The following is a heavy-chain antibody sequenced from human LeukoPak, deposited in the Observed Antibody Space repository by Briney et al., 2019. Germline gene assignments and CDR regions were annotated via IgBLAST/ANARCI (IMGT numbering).Heavy chain of an antibody. D-gene: IGHD3-10*01. Sequence: GGSLRLSCAASGFTFSSYEMNWVRQAPGKGLEWVSYISSSGSTIYYADSVKGRFTISRDNAKNSLYLQMNSLRAEDTAVYYCARESYGSGSYRESEHYYYGMDVWGQGTTVTVSS. CDR1: GFTFSSYE. J-gene: IGHJ6*02. V-gene: IGHV3-48*03. CDR3: ARESYGSGSYRESEHYYYGMDV. CDR2: ISSSGSTI.